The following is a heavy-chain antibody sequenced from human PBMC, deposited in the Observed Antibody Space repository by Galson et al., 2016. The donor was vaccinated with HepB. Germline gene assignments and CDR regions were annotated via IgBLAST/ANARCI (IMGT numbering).Heavy chain of an antibody. J-gene: IGHJ6*02. Sequence: SLRLSCAASGFTFITYDMHWVRQATGKGLEWVSAIETAGATYYSDSVKGRFTISRENARKSLYLQLNSLRTGDTAVYYCVRGKALWTLPLYYGMVVWGQGATVTVPS. CDR3: VRGKALWTLPLYYGMVV. CDR2: IETAGAT. D-gene: IGHD3/OR15-3a*01. V-gene: IGHV3-13*04. CDR1: GFTFITYD.